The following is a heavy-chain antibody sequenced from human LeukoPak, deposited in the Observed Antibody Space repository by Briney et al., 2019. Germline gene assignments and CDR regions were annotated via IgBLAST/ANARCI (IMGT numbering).Heavy chain of an antibody. D-gene: IGHD5-24*01. V-gene: IGHV3-23*01. CDR2: ISGSGVST. CDR1: GFTFSNYA. Sequence: GGSLTLSCAASGFTFSNYAMSWVRQAPGKGLEWVSTISGSGVSTYYADSVKGQFTISRDNSKNTLYLQMNSLRAEGTAVYYCAKASEDGYYWGQGTLVTVSS. J-gene: IGHJ4*02. CDR3: AKASEDGYY.